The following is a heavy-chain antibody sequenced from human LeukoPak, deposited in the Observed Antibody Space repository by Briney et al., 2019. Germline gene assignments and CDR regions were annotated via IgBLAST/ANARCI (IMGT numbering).Heavy chain of an antibody. Sequence: GGSLRLSSAASGFTVSSSYMSWVRQAPGKGLEWVSVTYRGGNTYYADSVKGRFTISRDSSKNTLYLQMNSLRAEDTAVYYCARGDLPGVSYLVFDYWGQGTLVTVSS. CDR3: ARGDLPGVSYLVFDY. D-gene: IGHD1-26*01. V-gene: IGHV3-66*01. CDR2: TYRGGNT. CDR1: GFTVSSSY. J-gene: IGHJ4*02.